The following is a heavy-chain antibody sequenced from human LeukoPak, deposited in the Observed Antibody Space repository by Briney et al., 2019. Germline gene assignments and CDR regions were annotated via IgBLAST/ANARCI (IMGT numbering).Heavy chain of an antibody. CDR2: INSDGSST. J-gene: IGHJ6*02. D-gene: IGHD3-3*01. CDR1: GFTFSSYG. CDR3: ARVKSGYYYYYGMDV. Sequence: PGGSLRLSCAASGFTFSSYGMHWVRQAPGKGLVWVSRINSDGSSTSYADSVKGRFTISRDNAKNTLYLQMNSLRAEDTAVYYCARVKSGYYYYYGMDVWGQGTTVTVSS. V-gene: IGHV3-74*01.